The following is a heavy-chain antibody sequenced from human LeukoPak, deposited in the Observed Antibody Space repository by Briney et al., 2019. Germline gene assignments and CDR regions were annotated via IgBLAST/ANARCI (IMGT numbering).Heavy chain of an antibody. Sequence: ASMKVSCKASGGTFSSYDISWVRQAPGQGLEWMGGIIPIFGTANYAQKFQGRVTITTDESTSTAYMELSRLRSEDTAVYYCAREGLAARPSWFEPGGQGTLVTVSS. D-gene: IGHD6-6*01. V-gene: IGHV1-69*05. CDR3: AREGLAARPSWFEP. CDR1: GGTFSSYD. CDR2: IIPIFGTA. J-gene: IGHJ5*02.